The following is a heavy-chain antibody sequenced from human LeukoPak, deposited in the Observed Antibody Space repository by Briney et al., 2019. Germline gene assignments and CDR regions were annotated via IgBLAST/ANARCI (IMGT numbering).Heavy chain of an antibody. V-gene: IGHV4-39*07. J-gene: IGHJ6*03. CDR3: ARFRYSSGWYIHYYYYMDV. CDR2: IYYSGST. Sequence: SETLSLTCTVSGGSISSSSYYWGWIRQPPGKVLEWIGSIYYSGSTYYNPSLKSRVTISVDTSKNQFSLKLSSVTAADTAVYYCARFRYSSGWYIHYYYYMDVWGKGTTVTVSS. D-gene: IGHD6-19*01. CDR1: GGSISSSSYY.